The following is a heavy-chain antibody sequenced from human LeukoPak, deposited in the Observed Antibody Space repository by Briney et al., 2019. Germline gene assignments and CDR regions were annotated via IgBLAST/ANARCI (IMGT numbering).Heavy chain of an antibody. CDR3: TTGGGGTYSSDF. V-gene: IGHV3-15*01. J-gene: IGHJ4*02. CDR2: VKSNPDGGTT. CDR1: GFTFRNVW. Sequence: PGGSLRLSCVASGFTFRNVWMSWVRQAPGKGLECVGRVKSNPDGGTTDYAAPVKGRFTISRDDSKNTQYLEMDSLKTEDTAVYFCTTGGGGTYSSDFWGQGTLVTVSS. D-gene: IGHD1-26*01.